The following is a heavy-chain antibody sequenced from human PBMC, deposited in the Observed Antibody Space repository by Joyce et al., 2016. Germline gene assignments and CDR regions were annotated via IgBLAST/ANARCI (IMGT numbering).Heavy chain of an antibody. V-gene: IGHV3-74*01. Sequence: EVQLVESGGGLVQPGGSLRLSCAASGFTFSGVWLHWVRQAPVKGLLWVSRINSDGNSTNYADSVKGRFTISRDNAKNTLYLQMSSLRAEDTAVYYCARGYYYYDGVDYWGQGTLVTVSS. CDR1: GFTFSGVW. CDR3: ARGYYYYDGVDY. D-gene: IGHD3-22*01. CDR2: INSDGNST. J-gene: IGHJ4*02.